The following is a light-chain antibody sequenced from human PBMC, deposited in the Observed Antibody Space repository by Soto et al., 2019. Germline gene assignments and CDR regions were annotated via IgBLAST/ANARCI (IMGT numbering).Light chain of an antibody. V-gene: IGKV3-15*01. J-gene: IGKJ5*01. CDR2: GAS. Sequence: IVVTLSLDAVSLSKGERATLSCRASQSVSSNLAWYQQKPGQSPRLLIYGASTRATGIPARFSGSGSGTEFTLTISSLQSEDFAVYYCQQYNNLPPITSGQGGRPDI. CDR1: QSVSSN. CDR3: QQYNNLPPIT.